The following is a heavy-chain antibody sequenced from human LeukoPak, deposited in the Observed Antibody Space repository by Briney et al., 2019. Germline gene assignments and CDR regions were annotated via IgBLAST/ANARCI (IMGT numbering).Heavy chain of an antibody. J-gene: IGHJ4*02. D-gene: IGHD6-19*01. V-gene: IGHV4-39*01. CDR2: IYYSGST. CDR3: ARQGLENSGWYYFDY. CDR1: GGSISSSSYS. Sequence: SETLSLTCTVSGGSISSSSYSWGWVHQPPGKGLEWIGSIYYSGSTFYNPSLKSRVTISVDTSNNQFSLKLNSVIAADMAVYYCARQGLENSGWYYFDYWGQGTLVTVSS.